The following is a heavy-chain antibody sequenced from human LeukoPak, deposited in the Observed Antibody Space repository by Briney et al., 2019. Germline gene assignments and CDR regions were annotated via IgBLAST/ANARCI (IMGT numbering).Heavy chain of an antibody. CDR2: FDPEDGET. D-gene: IGHD6-13*01. Sequence: ASVKVSCKVSGYTLTELSMHWVRQAPGKGLEWMGGFDPEDGETIYAQKFQGRVTMTEDTSTDTAYMELSSLRSEDTAVYYCALVGGIAAAGDFDYWGQGTLVTVSS. CDR1: GYTLTELS. J-gene: IGHJ4*02. CDR3: ALVGGIAAAGDFDY. V-gene: IGHV1-24*01.